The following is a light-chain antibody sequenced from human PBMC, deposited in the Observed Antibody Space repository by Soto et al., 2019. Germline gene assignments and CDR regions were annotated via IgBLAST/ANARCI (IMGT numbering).Light chain of an antibody. CDR1: QIVSRW. V-gene: IGKV1-5*03. J-gene: IGKJ5*01. CDR2: KAS. Sequence: DIQMTQSPSTLSASVGDRVTITCRASQIVSRWLAWYQQIPGGAPKLLIYKASILESGVPSRFSGSGSGTEFTLTITSLQPEDFATYYCQQFNSYPITFGQGARLEIK. CDR3: QQFNSYPIT.